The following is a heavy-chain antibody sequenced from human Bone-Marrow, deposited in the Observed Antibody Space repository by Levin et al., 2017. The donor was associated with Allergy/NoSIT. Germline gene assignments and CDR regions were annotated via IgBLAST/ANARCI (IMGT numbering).Heavy chain of an antibody. CDR2: IKQDGSEK. D-gene: IGHD2-2*01. J-gene: IGHJ4*02. CDR3: ARDQTSDCSTTSCPRTPFDY. Sequence: SCAASGFTFSSYWMSWVRQAPGKGLEWVANIKQDGSEKYYVDSVKGRFTISRDNAKNSLYLQMNSLRAEDTAVYYCARDQTSDCSTTSCPRTPFDYWGQGTLVTVSS. V-gene: IGHV3-7*04. CDR1: GFTFSSYW.